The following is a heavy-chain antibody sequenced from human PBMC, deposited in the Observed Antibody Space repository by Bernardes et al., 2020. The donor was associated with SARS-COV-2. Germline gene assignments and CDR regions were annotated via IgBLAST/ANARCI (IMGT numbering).Heavy chain of an antibody. CDR1: GFSFSSIGMS. Sequence: SGPTLVKPTQTLTLTCTFSGFSFSSIGMSVGWIRQPPGKTLEWLAIVHWDDDKRYSSSLKNRVTITRDTSKNQVVLTVTNMDPVDTATYFCVHTALQVDYYDSKSPYILRDYWGQGAQVTVSS. J-gene: IGHJ4*02. CDR3: VHTALQVDYYDSKSPYILRDY. V-gene: IGHV2-5*02. CDR2: VHWDDDK. D-gene: IGHD3-22*01.